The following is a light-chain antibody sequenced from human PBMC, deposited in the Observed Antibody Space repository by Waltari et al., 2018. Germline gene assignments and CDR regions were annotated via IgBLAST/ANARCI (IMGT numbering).Light chain of an antibody. CDR2: DVS. CDR3: SSYSTNSAHV. CDR1: SSDIGGYNY. J-gene: IGLJ1*01. Sequence: QSALTQPDSVSGSPGQSITISCTGTSSDIGGYNYVSWYQQHPGKPPKRLIYDVSKRPSGVSNRFSGSKSGNTASVRISGLQADDEAEYYCSSYSTNSAHVFGTGTKVTFL. V-gene: IGLV2-14*03.